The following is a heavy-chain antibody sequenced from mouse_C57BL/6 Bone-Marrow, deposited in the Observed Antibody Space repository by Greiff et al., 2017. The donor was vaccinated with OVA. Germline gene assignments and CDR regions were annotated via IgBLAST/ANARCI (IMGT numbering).Heavy chain of an antibody. V-gene: IGHV5-17*01. Sequence: EVKLMESGGGLVKPGGSLKLSCAASGFTFSDYGMHWVRQAPEKGLEWVAYISSGSSTIYYAATVKGRFTISRDNAKNTLFLQMTSLRSEDTAMYYCARNWGVAYWGQGTLVTVSA. J-gene: IGHJ3*01. D-gene: IGHD4-1*01. CDR3: ARNWGVAY. CDR1: GFTFSDYG. CDR2: ISSGSSTI.